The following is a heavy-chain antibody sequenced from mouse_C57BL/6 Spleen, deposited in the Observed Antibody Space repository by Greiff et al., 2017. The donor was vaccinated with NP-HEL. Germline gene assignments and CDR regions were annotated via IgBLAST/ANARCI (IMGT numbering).Heavy chain of an antibody. CDR1: GYTFTSYW. J-gene: IGHJ2*01. CDR3: ARGRGSSYYFDY. D-gene: IGHD1-1*01. Sequence: VQLQQPGAELVRPGSSVKLSCKASGYTFTSYWMHWVKQRPIQGLEWIGNIDPSDSETHYNQKFKDKATLTVDKSSSTAYMQLSSLTSEDSAVYYCARGRGSSYYFDYWGQGTTLTVSS. V-gene: IGHV1-52*01. CDR2: IDPSDSET.